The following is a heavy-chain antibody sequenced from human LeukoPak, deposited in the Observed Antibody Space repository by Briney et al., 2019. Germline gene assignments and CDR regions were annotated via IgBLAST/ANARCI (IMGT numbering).Heavy chain of an antibody. D-gene: IGHD5-18*01. CDR1: GYSISSGYY. CDR2: IYHSGST. J-gene: IGHJ4*02. CDR3: ARTQADTAMAPYYFDY. V-gene: IGHV4-38-2*02. Sequence: SETLSLTCTVPGYSISSGYYWGWIRQPPGKGLEWIGSIYHSGSTYYNPSLKSRVTISVDTSKNQFSLKLSSVTAADTAVYYCARTQADTAMAPYYFDYWGQGTLVTVSS.